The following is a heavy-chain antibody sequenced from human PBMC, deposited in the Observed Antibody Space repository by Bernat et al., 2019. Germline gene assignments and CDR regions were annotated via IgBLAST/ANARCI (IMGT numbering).Heavy chain of an antibody. CDR3: ARANRKDTSGYFPLPDY. D-gene: IGHD3-3*01. CDR2: VYINGVT. J-gene: IGHJ4*02. Sequence: QVQLQESGPGLVKPSQTLSLTCTVSGDSTSSADYYWSWIRQPPGKGLEWIGYVYINGVTYYKPSLRGRVSVSLDTSNNQFSLKLNSVTAADTAVYYCARANRKDTSGYFPLPDYWGQGILVTVSS. CDR1: GDSTSSADYY. V-gene: IGHV4-30-4*01.